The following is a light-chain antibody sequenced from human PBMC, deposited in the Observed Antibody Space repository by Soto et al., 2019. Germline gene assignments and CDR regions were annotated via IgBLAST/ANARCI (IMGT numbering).Light chain of an antibody. Sequence: DIVMTQSPDSLAVTLGERATINWKSSQTVLFNSNNKNYLAWYQQKPGQPPKLLIYWSSTRESGVPDRFSGSGSGTDFTLTISSLQAEDVAVYYCQQYYSTPPTFGQGTKVEMK. CDR3: QQYYSTPPT. CDR1: QTVLFNSNNKNY. CDR2: WSS. V-gene: IGKV4-1*01. J-gene: IGKJ1*01.